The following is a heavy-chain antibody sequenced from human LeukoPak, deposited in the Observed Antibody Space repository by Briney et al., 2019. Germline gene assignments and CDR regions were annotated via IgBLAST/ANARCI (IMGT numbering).Heavy chain of an antibody. D-gene: IGHD3-16*02. J-gene: IGHJ5*02. Sequence: SETLSLTCTVSGGSISSSSYYRGWIRQPPGKGLEWIGSIYYSGSTYYDPSLKSRVTISVDTSKNQFSLKLSSVTAADTAVYYCARPIYDYIWGSYRSPWFDPWGQGTLVTVSS. CDR1: GGSISSSSYY. CDR2: IYYSGST. V-gene: IGHV4-39*01. CDR3: ARPIYDYIWGSYRSPWFDP.